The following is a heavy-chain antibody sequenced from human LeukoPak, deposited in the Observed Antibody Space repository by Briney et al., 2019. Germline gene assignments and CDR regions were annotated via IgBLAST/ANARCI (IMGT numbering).Heavy chain of an antibody. CDR3: ARGTWYYDILTGYYSGPFDY. D-gene: IGHD3-9*01. J-gene: IGHJ4*02. CDR1: GGSISSYY. V-gene: IGHV4-59*01. CDR2: IYYSGST. Sequence: SETLSLTCTVSGGSISSYYWSWIRQPPGKGLEWIGYIYYSGSTNYNPSLKSRVTISVDTSKNQFSLKLSSVTAADTAVYYCARGTWYYDILTGYYSGPFDYWGQGTLVTGSS.